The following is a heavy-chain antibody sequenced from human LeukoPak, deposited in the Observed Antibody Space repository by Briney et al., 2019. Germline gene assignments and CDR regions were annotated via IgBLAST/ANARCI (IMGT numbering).Heavy chain of an antibody. V-gene: IGHV1-8*03. J-gene: IGHJ4*02. CDR2: MKPDNGNT. CDR3: ARSGSAAAGTDY. Sequence: ASVKVSCKASGYTFRNYDIVWVRQATGQGLEWMGWMKPDNGNTGYIEMFQGRLTLTRDTSINTAYLELRNLRSGDTAVYYCARSGSAAAGTDYWGQGTLVTVSS. D-gene: IGHD6-13*01. CDR1: GYTFRNYD.